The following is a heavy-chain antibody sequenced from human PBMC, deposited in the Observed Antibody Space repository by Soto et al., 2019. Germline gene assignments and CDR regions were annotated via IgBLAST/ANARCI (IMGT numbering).Heavy chain of an antibody. CDR1: GFIFNAYA. CDR2: IGGSGGNT. CDR3: ARVAADYISSLDY. V-gene: IGHV3-23*01. J-gene: IGHJ4*02. Sequence: EVQLLESGGGIVQPGGSLRLSCAASGFIFNAYAMTWVRQAPGKGLEWVSAIGGSGGNTYYAASVKGRFTISRDNSRDTVVLQMNRLRAEDTAVYDCARVAADYISSLDYWGQGILVTVSS. D-gene: IGHD4-4*01.